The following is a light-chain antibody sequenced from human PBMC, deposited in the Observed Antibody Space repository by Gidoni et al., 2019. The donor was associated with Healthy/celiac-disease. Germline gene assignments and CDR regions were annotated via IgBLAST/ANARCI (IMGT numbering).Light chain of an antibody. CDR2: GAS. Sequence: EIVLTQSPATLSVSPGERATLSCRASQSVTSNLAWYRQKPGQDPRLVIYGASTRATGIPARFSGSGSGTEFTLTISSLQSEDFAVYYCQQYNNWPRTFGQGTKVEIK. CDR1: QSVTSN. CDR3: QQYNNWPRT. V-gene: IGKV3-15*01. J-gene: IGKJ1*01.